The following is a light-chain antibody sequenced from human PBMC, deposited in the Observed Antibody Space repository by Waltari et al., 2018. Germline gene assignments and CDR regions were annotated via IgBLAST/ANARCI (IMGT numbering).Light chain of an antibody. V-gene: IGKV3-11*01. CDR2: DTS. J-gene: IGKJ4*01. CDR1: QTVATY. CDR3: QQRRRWPLT. Sequence: EIVLTQSPATLSLSPGERATLSCRASQTVATYLAWYQQRTGQAPRLLMDDTSNRATGIPDRFSGSGSETDFTLTISSLEPEDFAVYYCQQRRRWPLTFGGGSKVEI.